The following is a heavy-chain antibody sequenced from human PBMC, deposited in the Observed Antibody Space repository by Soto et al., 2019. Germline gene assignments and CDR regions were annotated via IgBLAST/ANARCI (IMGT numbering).Heavy chain of an antibody. V-gene: IGHV4-39*01. Sequence: TSETLSLTCTVSGGSISSSSSYWGWIRQPPGKGLEWVGSIYYSGNTYYNPSLKSRVTISVDTSKNQFSLKLSSVTAADTAVYYCARVVRGGYYYYYMDVWGKGTTVTVSS. D-gene: IGHD3-10*01. CDR3: ARVVRGGYYYYYMDV. CDR1: GGSISSSSSY. J-gene: IGHJ6*03. CDR2: IYYSGNT.